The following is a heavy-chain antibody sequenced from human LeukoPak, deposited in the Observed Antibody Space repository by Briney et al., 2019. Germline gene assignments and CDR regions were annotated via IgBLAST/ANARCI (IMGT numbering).Heavy chain of an antibody. CDR3: ARPGEYSSGWYGYRRAFDI. Sequence: ASVKVSCKASGYTFTSYGISWVRQAPGQGLEWMGWISAYNGNTNYAQRLQGRVTMTTDTSTSTAYMELRSLRSDDTAVYYCARPGEYSSGWYGYRRAFDIWGQGTMVTVSS. CDR1: GYTFTSYG. D-gene: IGHD6-19*01. J-gene: IGHJ3*02. V-gene: IGHV1-18*01. CDR2: ISAYNGNT.